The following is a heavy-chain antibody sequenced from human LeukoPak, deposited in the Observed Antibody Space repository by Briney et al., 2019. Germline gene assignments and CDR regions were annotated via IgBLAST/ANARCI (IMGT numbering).Heavy chain of an antibody. D-gene: IGHD3-22*01. CDR2: IYYSGST. Sequence: SETLSLTCTVSGGSFSDYYWSWIRQPPGKGLEWIGDIYYSGSTNYNPSLKSRVTISVDTSKNQFSLKLSSVTAADTAVYYCASYYDSSGPLFIWGKGNTVTMSS. J-gene: IGHJ6*03. CDR3: ASYYDSSGPLFI. V-gene: IGHV4-59*12. CDR1: GGSFSDYY.